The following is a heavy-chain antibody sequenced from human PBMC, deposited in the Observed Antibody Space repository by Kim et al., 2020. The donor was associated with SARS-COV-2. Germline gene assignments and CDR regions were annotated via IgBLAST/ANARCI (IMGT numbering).Heavy chain of an antibody. J-gene: IGHJ6*02. CDR1: GGTFSSYA. CDR3: ARGPGLRYFDWLPEGKDYYYYYGMDV. V-gene: IGHV1-69*13. D-gene: IGHD3-9*01. Sequence: SVKVSCKASGGTFSSYAISWVRQAPGQGLEWMGGIIPIFGTANYAQKFQGRVTITADESTSTAYMELSSLRSEDTAVYYCARGPGLRYFDWLPEGKDYYYYYGMDVWGQGTTVAVSS. CDR2: IIPIFGTA.